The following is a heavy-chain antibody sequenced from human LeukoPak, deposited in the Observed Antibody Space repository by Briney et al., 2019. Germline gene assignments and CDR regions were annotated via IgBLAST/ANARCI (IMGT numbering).Heavy chain of an antibody. CDR3: ARDLASGGDY. V-gene: IGHV1-69*01. J-gene: IGHJ4*02. D-gene: IGHD3-10*01. Sequence: EASVKVSCKASGGTFSSYAISWVRQAPGQGLEWMGGIIPIFSTANYAQKFQGRVTITADESTSTAYMELSSLRSEDTAVYYCARDLASGGDYWGQGTLVTVSS. CDR1: GGTFSSYA. CDR2: IIPIFSTA.